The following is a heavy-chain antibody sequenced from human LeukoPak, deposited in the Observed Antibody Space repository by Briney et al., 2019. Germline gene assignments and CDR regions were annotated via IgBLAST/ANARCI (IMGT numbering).Heavy chain of an antibody. CDR2: IYSSGTYI. D-gene: IGHD1-14*01. Sequence: GGSLRLSCAASGFTFSSYSMNWVRQAPGKGLEWVSSIYSSGTYIYYADSVKGRFTISRDNAKNSLYLQMNSLRAEDTAVYYRARSRTGPNWFDPWGQGTLVTVSS. CDR1: GFTFSSYS. V-gene: IGHV3-21*01. CDR3: ARSRTGPNWFDP. J-gene: IGHJ5*02.